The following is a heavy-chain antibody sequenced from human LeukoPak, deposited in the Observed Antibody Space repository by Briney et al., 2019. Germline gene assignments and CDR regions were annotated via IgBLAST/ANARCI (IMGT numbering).Heavy chain of an antibody. D-gene: IGHD3-3*01. J-gene: IGHJ4*02. V-gene: IGHV3-30-3*01. Sequence: GGALRLSCAASGFTFSSYAMHWVRQAPGKGLEGVAVISYDGSNKYYADSVKGRFSIYRDNSKNTLYLQMNSLRAEDTAVYYCARDLIDYDFWSGFDYWGQGTLVTVSS. CDR1: GFTFSSYA. CDR3: ARDLIDYDFWSGFDY. CDR2: ISYDGSNK.